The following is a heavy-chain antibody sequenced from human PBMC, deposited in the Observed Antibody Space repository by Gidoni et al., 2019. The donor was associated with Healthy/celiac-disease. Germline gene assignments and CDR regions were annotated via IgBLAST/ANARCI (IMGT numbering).Heavy chain of an antibody. CDR2: IYHSGST. V-gene: IGHV4-30-2*01. CDR1: GGSISSGGYS. D-gene: IGHD1-26*01. Sequence: QLQLQESGSGLVKPSQTLSLTCAVSGGSISSGGYSWSWIRQPPGKGLEWIGYIYHSGSTYYNPSLKSRVTISVDRSKNQFSLKLSSVTAADTAVYYCARVAEVGAILYYFDYWGQGTLVTVSS. CDR3: ARVAEVGAILYYFDY. J-gene: IGHJ4*02.